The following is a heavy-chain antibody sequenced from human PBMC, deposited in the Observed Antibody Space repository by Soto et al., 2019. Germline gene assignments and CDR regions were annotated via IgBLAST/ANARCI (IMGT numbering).Heavy chain of an antibody. CDR1: GYTFTSYA. Sequence: ASVKVSCKASGYTFTSYAMHWVRQAPGQRLEWMGWINAGNGNTKYSQKFQGRVTITRDTSASTAYMELSSLRSEDTAVYYCARVFPSGGSSGDAFDIWGQGTMVTISS. V-gene: IGHV1-3*01. J-gene: IGHJ3*02. CDR3: ARVFPSGGSSGDAFDI. D-gene: IGHD3-22*01. CDR2: INAGNGNT.